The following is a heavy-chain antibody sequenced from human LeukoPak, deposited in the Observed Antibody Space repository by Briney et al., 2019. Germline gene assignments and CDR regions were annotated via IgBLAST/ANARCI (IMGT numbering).Heavy chain of an antibody. J-gene: IGHJ4*02. CDR3: ARSYYDFWSGYYTEYYFDY. CDR1: GYTFTSYD. Sequence: ASVKVSCKASGYTFTSYDINWVRQATGQGLEWMGWISAYNGNTNYAQKLQGRVTMTTDTSTSTAYMELRSLRSDDTAVYYCARSYYDFWSGYYTEYYFDYWGQGTLVTVSS. V-gene: IGHV1-18*01. D-gene: IGHD3-3*01. CDR2: ISAYNGNT.